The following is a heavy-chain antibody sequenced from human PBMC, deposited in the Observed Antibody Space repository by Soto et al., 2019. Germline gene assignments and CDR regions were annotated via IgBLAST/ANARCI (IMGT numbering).Heavy chain of an antibody. J-gene: IGHJ3*02. CDR1: GFTFSGSA. CDR3: TVGGWYDAFDI. D-gene: IGHD6-19*01. V-gene: IGHV3-73*01. Sequence: LRLSCAASGFTFSGSAMHWVRQASGKGLEWVGRIRSKANSYATAYAASVKGRFTISRDDSKNTAYLQMNSLKTEDTAVYYCTVGGWYDAFDIWGQGTMVTVSS. CDR2: IRSKANSYAT.